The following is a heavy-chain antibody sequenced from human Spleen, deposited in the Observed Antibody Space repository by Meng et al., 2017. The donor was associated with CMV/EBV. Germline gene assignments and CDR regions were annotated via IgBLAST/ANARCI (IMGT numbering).Heavy chain of an antibody. CDR3: ARGGSGYAPQIIDY. V-gene: IGHV1-18*04. Sequence: ASVKVSCKASGYTFTAHYFHWVRQAPGQGLEWMGWISAYSGNTNYAQKLQGRVTMTTVTSTSTAYMDLRSLRSDDTAVYYCARGGSGYAPQIIDYWGQGTLVTVSS. CDR1: GYTFTAHY. D-gene: IGHD3-3*01. CDR2: ISAYSGNT. J-gene: IGHJ4*02.